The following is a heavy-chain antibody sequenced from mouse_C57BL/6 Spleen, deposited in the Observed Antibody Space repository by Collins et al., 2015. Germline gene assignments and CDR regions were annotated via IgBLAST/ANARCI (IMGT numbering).Heavy chain of an antibody. CDR1: GYAFTNYL. CDR3: ASSYGSSYGFAY. D-gene: IGHD1-1*01. Sequence: QVQLQQSGAELVRPGTSVKVSCKASGYAFTNYLIEWVKQRPGQGLEWIGVINPGSGGTNYNEKFKGKATLTADKSSSTAYMQLSSLTSEDSAVYFCASSYGSSYGFAYWGQGTLVTVSA. J-gene: IGHJ3*01. V-gene: IGHV1-54*01. CDR2: INPGSGGT.